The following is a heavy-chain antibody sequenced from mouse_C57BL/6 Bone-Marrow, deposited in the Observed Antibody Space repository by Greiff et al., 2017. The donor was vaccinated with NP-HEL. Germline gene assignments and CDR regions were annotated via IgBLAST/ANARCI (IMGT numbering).Heavy chain of an antibody. CDR1: GYAFSSYW. Sequence: VQLQQSGAELVKPGASVKISCKASGYAFSSYWMNWVKQRPGKGLEWIGQIYPGDGDTNYNGQFKGKATLTADQSSSTAYMRLSSLTSEDSAVYFCARRYYYGSSYDAMDYWGQGTSVTVSS. D-gene: IGHD1-1*01. V-gene: IGHV1-80*01. J-gene: IGHJ4*01. CDR2: IYPGDGDT. CDR3: ARRYYYGSSYDAMDY.